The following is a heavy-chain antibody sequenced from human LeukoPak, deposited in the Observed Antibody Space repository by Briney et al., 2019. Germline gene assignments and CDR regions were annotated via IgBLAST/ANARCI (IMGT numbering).Heavy chain of an antibody. J-gene: IGHJ4*02. CDR1: GFTFSCYA. Sequence: GGSLRLSCAVSGFTFSCYAMTWVRQAPGKGLEWVSVISGSGGSTYYADSVKGRFTISKDNSKNTVYLQMNSLRGEDTAVYYCATGYDGIFDYWGQGTLVTVSS. D-gene: IGHD5-12*01. CDR2: ISGSGGST. V-gene: IGHV3-23*01. CDR3: ATGYDGIFDY.